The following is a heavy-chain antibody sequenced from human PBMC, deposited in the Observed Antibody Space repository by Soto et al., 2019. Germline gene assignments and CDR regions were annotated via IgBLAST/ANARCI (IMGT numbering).Heavy chain of an antibody. CDR2: IYYSGST. V-gene: IGHV4-30-4*01. Sequence: SETLSLTCPVSGGSISSGGYYWSWIRQPPGKGLEWIGYIYYSGSTYYNPSLKSRVTISVDTSKNQFSLKLSSVTAADTAVYYCATGSSVGAFDIWGQGTMVTVSS. CDR3: ATGSSVGAFDI. J-gene: IGHJ3*02. D-gene: IGHD6-19*01. CDR1: GGSISSGGYY.